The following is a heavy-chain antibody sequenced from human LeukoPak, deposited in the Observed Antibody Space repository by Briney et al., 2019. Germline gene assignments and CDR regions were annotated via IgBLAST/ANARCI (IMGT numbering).Heavy chain of an antibody. D-gene: IGHD3-10*01. CDR2: FDPEDGET. CDR1: GYTLTELS. Sequence: ASVKVSCKVSGYTLTELSMHWVRQAPGKGLEWMGGFDPEDGETIYAQKFQGRVTMTEDTSTDTAYMELSSLRSEDPAVYYCAIRRGYYGSGSYYSLDYWGQGTLVTVSS. CDR3: AIRRGYYGSGSYYSLDY. J-gene: IGHJ4*02. V-gene: IGHV1-24*01.